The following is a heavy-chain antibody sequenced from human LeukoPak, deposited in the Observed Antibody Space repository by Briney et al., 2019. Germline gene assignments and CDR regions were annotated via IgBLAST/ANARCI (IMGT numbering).Heavy chain of an antibody. V-gene: IGHV3-23*01. CDR1: GFTFSSYG. CDR2: ISGSGGST. D-gene: IGHD1-26*01. J-gene: IGHJ4*02. CDR3: AREGISGSYFDY. Sequence: GGTLRLSCAASGFTFSSYGMSWVRQAPGKGLEWVSAISGSGGSTYYADSVKGRFTISRDNSKNTLYLQVSNLRAEDTAVYYCAREGISGSYFDYWGQGTLVTVSS.